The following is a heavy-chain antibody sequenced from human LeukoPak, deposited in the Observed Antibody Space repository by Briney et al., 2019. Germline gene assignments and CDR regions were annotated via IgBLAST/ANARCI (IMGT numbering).Heavy chain of an antibody. CDR2: IAEDGSIE. Sequence: GRSLRLSCAASGFTFSSYGMHCVRQAPGKGLEWVAFIAEDGSIEKYTDSVKGRFTISRDNSNNTLYLRMTSLRAEDTGVYYCAKDREKTSSGTFDSWGQGTLVTVSS. V-gene: IGHV3-30*18. CDR3: AKDREKTSSGTFDS. CDR1: GFTFSSYG. D-gene: IGHD1-1*01. J-gene: IGHJ4*02.